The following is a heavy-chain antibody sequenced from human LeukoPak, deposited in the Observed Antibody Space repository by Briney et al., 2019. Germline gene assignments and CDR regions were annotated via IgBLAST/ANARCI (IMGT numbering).Heavy chain of an antibody. J-gene: IGHJ4*02. CDR3: ARSYDILTPTLGY. D-gene: IGHD3-9*01. Sequence: PSGTLSLTCAVSGGSISSSNWWSWVRQPPGKGLEWIGEIYHSGSTNYNPFLKSRVTISVDKSKNQFSLKLSSVTAADTAVYYCARSYDILTPTLGYWGQGTLVTVSS. CDR1: GGSISSSNW. CDR2: IYHSGST. V-gene: IGHV4-4*02.